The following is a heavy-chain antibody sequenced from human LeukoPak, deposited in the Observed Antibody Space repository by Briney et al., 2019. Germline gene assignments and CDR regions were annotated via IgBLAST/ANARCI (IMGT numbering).Heavy chain of an antibody. Sequence: PSETLSLTCTVSGGSLSSYYWNWIRQPPGKGLEWIGYIYYSGSTNYNPSLKSRVTISVDTSKNQFSLKLSSVTAADTAVYYCATYSSSWYGFDYWGQGTLVTVSS. CDR1: GGSLSSYY. J-gene: IGHJ4*02. CDR3: ATYSSSWYGFDY. D-gene: IGHD6-13*01. V-gene: IGHV4-59*08. CDR2: IYYSGST.